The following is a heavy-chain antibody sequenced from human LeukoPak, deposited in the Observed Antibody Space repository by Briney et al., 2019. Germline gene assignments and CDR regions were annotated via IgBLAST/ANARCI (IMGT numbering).Heavy chain of an antibody. CDR3: AKGGGTRDGWIQLWDQYYYYYMDV. J-gene: IGHJ6*03. Sequence: GGSLRLSCAASGFTFSSYSMNWVRQAPGKGLEWVSAISGSGGSTYYADSVKGRFTISRDNSKNTLYLQMNSLRAEDTAVYYCAKGGGTRDGWIQLWDQYYYYYMDVWGKGTTVTVSS. CDR2: ISGSGGST. D-gene: IGHD5-18*01. CDR1: GFTFSSYS. V-gene: IGHV3-23*01.